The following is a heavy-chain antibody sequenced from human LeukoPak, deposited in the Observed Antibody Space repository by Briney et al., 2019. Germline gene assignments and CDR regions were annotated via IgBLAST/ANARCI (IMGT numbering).Heavy chain of an antibody. CDR2: INHSGST. D-gene: IGHD3-10*01. CDR1: GGSFSGYY. Sequence: SETLSLTCAVYGGSFSGYYWSWIRQPPGKGLEWIGEINHSGSTNYNPSLKSRVTISVDTSKNQFSLKLSSVTAADTAVYYCARVAPYYGSGGNWFDPWGQGTLVTVSS. V-gene: IGHV4-34*01. CDR3: ARVAPYYGSGGNWFDP. J-gene: IGHJ5*02.